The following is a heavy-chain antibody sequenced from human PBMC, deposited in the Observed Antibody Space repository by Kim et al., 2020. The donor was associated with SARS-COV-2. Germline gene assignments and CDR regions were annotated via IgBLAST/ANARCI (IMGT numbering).Heavy chain of an antibody. CDR2: ISAYNGNT. CDR1: GYTFTSYG. D-gene: IGHD3-10*01. Sequence: ASVKVSCKASGYTFTSYGISWVRQAPGQGLEWMGWISAYNGNTNYAQKLQGRVTMTTDTSTSTAYMELRSLRSDDTAVYYCARGGLYITMVQGASFRPNYFYYGMDVWGQGPTVTVSS. V-gene: IGHV1-18*01. J-gene: IGHJ6*02. CDR3: ARGGLYITMVQGASFRPNYFYYGMDV.